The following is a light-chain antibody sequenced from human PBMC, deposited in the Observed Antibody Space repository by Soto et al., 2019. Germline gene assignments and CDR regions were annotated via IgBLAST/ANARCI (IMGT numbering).Light chain of an antibody. J-gene: IGLJ2*01. Sequence: QPVLTQPPSASGTPGQRVTISCSGSSSNIGRYTVNWYQQLPGTAPELLIFSNNQRPSGVPDRFSGSKSGTSASLAISGLQSEDESDYYCAAWDGSLKGVVFGGGTKVTVL. CDR1: SSNIGRYT. CDR3: AAWDGSLKGVV. V-gene: IGLV1-44*01. CDR2: SNN.